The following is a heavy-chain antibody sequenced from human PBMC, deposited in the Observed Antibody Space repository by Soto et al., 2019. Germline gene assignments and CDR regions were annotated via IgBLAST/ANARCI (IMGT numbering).Heavy chain of an antibody. Sequence: ASVKVSCKASGYTFSSFGISWVRQAPGQGLEWMGWISAYDGNTNYAQKLQGRVTMTTDTSTNTVYMELRSLTSDDTAVYYCAREAARLSTKYFGYWGQGTLVTVSS. CDR1: GYTFSSFG. J-gene: IGHJ4*02. CDR2: ISAYDGNT. CDR3: AREAARLSTKYFGY. D-gene: IGHD1-1*01. V-gene: IGHV1-18*01.